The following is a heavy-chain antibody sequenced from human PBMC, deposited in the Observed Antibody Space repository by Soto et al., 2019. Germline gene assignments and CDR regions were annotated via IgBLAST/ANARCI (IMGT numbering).Heavy chain of an antibody. Sequence: GGSLRLSCAASGFTFRAYYMSWIRQAPGKGLEWVSYIGTSANTKYYADSVKGRFTISRDDAKNSLYLEVNSLRAEDTAMYFCARQSRDYFDYWGQGILVTVSS. CDR2: IGTSANTK. J-gene: IGHJ4*02. CDR3: ARQSRDYFDY. CDR1: GFTFRAYY. V-gene: IGHV3-11*01.